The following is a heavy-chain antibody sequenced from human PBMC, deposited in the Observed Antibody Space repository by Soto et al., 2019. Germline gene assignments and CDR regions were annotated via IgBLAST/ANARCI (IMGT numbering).Heavy chain of an antibody. J-gene: IGHJ4*02. CDR1: GGSISSNY. CDR3: VRYRREAVAGYTLDN. CDR2: VYNSGST. Sequence: PSETLSLTCTVSGGSISSNYGTWIRQPPGKGLEWIGYVYNSGSTNYNPSLKSRVTISEDTSRSQFSLKVNSMTAADTAVYYCVRYRREAVAGYTLDNWGQGILVTVSS. V-gene: IGHV4-59*01. D-gene: IGHD6-13*01.